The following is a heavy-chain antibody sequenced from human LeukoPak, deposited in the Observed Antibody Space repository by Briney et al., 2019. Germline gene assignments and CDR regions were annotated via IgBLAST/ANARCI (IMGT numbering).Heavy chain of an antibody. Sequence: GGSLRLSCAASGFTFSSYSMNWVRQAPGKGLEWVSSISSSSSYIYYADSVKGRFTISRDNAKNSLYLQMNSLRAEDTAVYYCASDILTGYNYFDYWGQGTLVTVSS. D-gene: IGHD3-9*01. CDR3: ASDILTGYNYFDY. CDR1: GFTFSSYS. V-gene: IGHV3-21*01. J-gene: IGHJ4*02. CDR2: ISSSSSYI.